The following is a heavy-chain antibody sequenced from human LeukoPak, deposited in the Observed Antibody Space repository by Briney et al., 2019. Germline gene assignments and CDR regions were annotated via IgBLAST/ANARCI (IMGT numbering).Heavy chain of an antibody. CDR1: GFAFRSYG. V-gene: IGHV3-33*03. Sequence: GGSLRLSCATSGFAFRSYGMHCVRQSPGKGLEWLAVIWNDGSDPYYAASVKGRFTISRDNSQRTLYLQLNGLRADDTAVYYCGFGGHHFTVDELEYWGQGTLVIVSS. CDR3: GFGGHHFTVDELEY. D-gene: IGHD3-10*01. CDR2: IWNDGSDP. J-gene: IGHJ4*02.